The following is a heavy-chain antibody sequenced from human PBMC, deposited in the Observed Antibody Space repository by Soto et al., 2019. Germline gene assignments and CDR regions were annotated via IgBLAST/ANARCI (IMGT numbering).Heavy chain of an antibody. Sequence: QVQLQESGPGLVKPSQTLSLTCAVSGGSISGNGYYWNWIRQRPGKGLEWIGYISYSGRTFYSPSLKSRVTTSLDTSKNQFSLKLSSVTAADTAIYYCARGSIFGVVLNAFDIWGQGTMVAVSS. D-gene: IGHD3-3*01. CDR3: ARGSIFGVVLNAFDI. J-gene: IGHJ3*02. CDR1: GGSISGNGYY. V-gene: IGHV4-31*11. CDR2: ISYSGRT.